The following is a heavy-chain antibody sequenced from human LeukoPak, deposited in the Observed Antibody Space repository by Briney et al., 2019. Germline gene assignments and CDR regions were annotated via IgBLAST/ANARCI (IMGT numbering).Heavy chain of an antibody. CDR2: INPNSGGT. CDR3: ARELRRIAAAGTVDY. Sequence: ASVKDSCKASGYTFTGYYMHWVRQAPGQGLEWMGWINPNSGGTNYAQKFQGRVTMTRDTSISTAYMELSRLRSDDTAVYYCARELRRIAAAGTVDYWGQGTLVTVSS. V-gene: IGHV1-2*02. J-gene: IGHJ4*02. D-gene: IGHD6-13*01. CDR1: GYTFTGYY.